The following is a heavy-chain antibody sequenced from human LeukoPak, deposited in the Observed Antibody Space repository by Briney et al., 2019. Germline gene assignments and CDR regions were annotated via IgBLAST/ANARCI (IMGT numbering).Heavy chain of an antibody. J-gene: IGHJ5*02. CDR3: ASTTIAAAGTWWFDP. Sequence: SETLSLTCTVSGGSISSSSYYWGWIRQPPGKGLEWIGSIYYSGSTYYNPSLKSRVTISVDTSKNQFSLKLSSVTAADTAVYYCASTTIAAAGTWWFDPWGQRTLVTVSS. V-gene: IGHV4-39*01. D-gene: IGHD6-13*01. CDR1: GGSISSSSYY. CDR2: IYYSGST.